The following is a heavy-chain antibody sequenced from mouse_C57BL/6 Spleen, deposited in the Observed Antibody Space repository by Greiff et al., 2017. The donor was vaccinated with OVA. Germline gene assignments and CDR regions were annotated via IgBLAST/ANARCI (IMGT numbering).Heavy chain of an antibody. V-gene: IGHV5-9-1*02. CDR1: GFTFSSYS. D-gene: IGHD2-1*01. CDR2: ISSGGDYT. Sequence: EVQLEESGEGLVKPGGSLKLSCAASGFTFSSYSMSWVRQTPEKRLEWVAYISSGGDYTYYADTVKGRFTISRDNARNTLYLEMSSLKSKDAAMSYCTRDLYSAMDYWGQGTSVTVSS. J-gene: IGHJ4*01. CDR3: TRDLYSAMDY.